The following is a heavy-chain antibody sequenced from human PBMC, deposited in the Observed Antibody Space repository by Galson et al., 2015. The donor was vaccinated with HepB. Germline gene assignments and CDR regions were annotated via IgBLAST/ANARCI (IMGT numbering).Heavy chain of an antibody. D-gene: IGHD6-13*01. J-gene: IGHJ5*02. Sequence: SVKVSCKASGYTFTSYAMHWVRQAPGQRLEWMGWINAGNGNTKYSQKFQGRVTITRDTSASTAYMELSSLRSEDTAVYYCARGQQQLVEGWFDPWGQGTLVTVSS. V-gene: IGHV1-3*01. CDR1: GYTFTSYA. CDR2: INAGNGNT. CDR3: ARGQQQLVEGWFDP.